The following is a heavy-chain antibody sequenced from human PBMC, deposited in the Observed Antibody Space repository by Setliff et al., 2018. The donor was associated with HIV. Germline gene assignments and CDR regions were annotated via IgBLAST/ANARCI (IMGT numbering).Heavy chain of an antibody. D-gene: IGHD3-16*02. CDR3: ARDTGGHDYVWGSYRSSPFYYFDY. CDR1: GYTFTSYG. J-gene: IGHJ4*02. Sequence: GASVKVSCKASGYTFTSYGISWVRQAPGQGLEWMGWISAYNGNTNYAQKLQGRVTMTTDTSTSTAYMELRSLRSDDTAVYYCARDTGGHDYVWGSYRSSPFYYFDYWGQGTLVT. V-gene: IGHV1-18*01. CDR2: ISAYNGNT.